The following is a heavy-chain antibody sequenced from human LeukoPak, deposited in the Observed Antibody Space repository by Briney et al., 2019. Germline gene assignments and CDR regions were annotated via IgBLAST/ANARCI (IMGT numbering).Heavy chain of an antibody. D-gene: IGHD1-26*01. V-gene: IGHV3-72*01. CDR3: ALHYSGSYYYGMDV. CDR2: SRNKANSYTT. J-gene: IGHJ6*02. Sequence: PGGSLRLSCAASGFTISDYYMDWVRQALGKGLEWVGRSRNKANSYTTEYAASVKGRFTISRDDSKNSLYLQMNSLKTEDTALYYCALHYSGSYYYGMDVWGQGTTVTVSS. CDR1: GFTISDYY.